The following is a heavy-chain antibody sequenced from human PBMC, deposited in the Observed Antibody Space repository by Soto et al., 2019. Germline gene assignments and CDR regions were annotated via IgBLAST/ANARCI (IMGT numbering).Heavy chain of an antibody. CDR3: LIAYCGGDCSA. CDR2: INSDGSST. CDR1: GFTFSTNW. J-gene: IGHJ5*02. D-gene: IGHD2-21*02. V-gene: IGHV3-74*01. Sequence: EVQLVESGGGLVQPGGSLRLSCAASGFTFSTNWMHWVRQAPGKGLVWVSRINSDGSSTSYADSVKGRFTVSRVNAKSTLYLQVNSLTADDTAIYYCLIAYCGGDCSAWGQGTPVTVSS.